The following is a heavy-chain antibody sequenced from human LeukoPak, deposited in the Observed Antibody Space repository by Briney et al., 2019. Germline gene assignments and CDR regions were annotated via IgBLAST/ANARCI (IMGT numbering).Heavy chain of an antibody. Sequence: ASVKVSCKASGGTFSSYANSWVRQAPGQGLEWMGRIIPILGIANYAQKFQGRVTITADKSTSTAYMELSSLRSEDTAVYYCARVGTRYGDEGYFDYWGQGTLVTVSS. CDR1: GGTFSSYA. D-gene: IGHD4-17*01. CDR2: IIPILGIA. CDR3: ARVGTRYGDEGYFDY. V-gene: IGHV1-69*04. J-gene: IGHJ4*02.